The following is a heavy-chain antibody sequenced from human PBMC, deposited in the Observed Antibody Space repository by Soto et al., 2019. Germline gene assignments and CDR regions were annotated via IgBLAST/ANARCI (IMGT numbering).Heavy chain of an antibody. D-gene: IGHD3-9*01. CDR1: GYTFTSYG. CDR2: ISAYNGNT. V-gene: IGHV1-18*01. J-gene: IGHJ3*02. CDR3: ASWAYYDILTGYFDDAFDI. Sequence: QVQLVQSGAEVKKPGASVKVSCKASGYTFTSYGISWVRQAPGQGLEWMGWISAYNGNTNYAQKLQGRVTMTTDTSTSTAYMELRSLRYDDTAVYYCASWAYYDILTGYFDDAFDIWGQGTMVTVSS.